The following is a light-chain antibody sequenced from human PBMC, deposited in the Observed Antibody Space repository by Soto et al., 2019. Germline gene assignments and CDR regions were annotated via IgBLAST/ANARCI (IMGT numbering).Light chain of an antibody. CDR1: QSVSSN. CDR3: QESNKWPYI. J-gene: IGKJ2*01. Sequence: IVMTQSPATLSVSPGERATLSCRASQSVSSNLAWYQHKPGQAHRLLFNGASTRAAGIPAGFSGGGSGTDLTLTIRGLQYKDCAVYYRQESNKWPYILGQGTELEIK. V-gene: IGKV3-15*01. CDR2: GAS.